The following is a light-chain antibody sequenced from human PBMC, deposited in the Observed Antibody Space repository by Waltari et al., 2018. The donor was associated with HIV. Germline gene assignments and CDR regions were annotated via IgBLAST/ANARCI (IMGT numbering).Light chain of an antibody. V-gene: IGKV1-17*01. CDR1: QDIGSD. Sequence: DIQMTQSPSSLSASVGDRVAVTCRASQDIGSDLAWYPQRGTEAPKRLIYSASSLQNGVPSRFSGVGSGTDFTLTINGLKPEDSATYFCLQHHHYPLTFGGGTTV. J-gene: IGKJ4*01. CDR2: SAS. CDR3: LQHHHYPLT.